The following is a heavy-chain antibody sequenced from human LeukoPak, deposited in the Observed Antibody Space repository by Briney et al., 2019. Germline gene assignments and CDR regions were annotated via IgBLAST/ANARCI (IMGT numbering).Heavy chain of an antibody. CDR2: IYYSGST. CDR1: GGSISSSSYY. Sequence: PSETLSLTCTVSGGSISSSSYYWGWIRQPPGKGLEWIGSIYYSGSTYYNPSLKSRVTISVDTSKNQFSLKLSSVTAADTAVYYCARPIAVAAGRDAFDIWGQGTMVTVSS. V-gene: IGHV4-39*01. J-gene: IGHJ3*02. D-gene: IGHD6-19*01. CDR3: ARPIAVAAGRDAFDI.